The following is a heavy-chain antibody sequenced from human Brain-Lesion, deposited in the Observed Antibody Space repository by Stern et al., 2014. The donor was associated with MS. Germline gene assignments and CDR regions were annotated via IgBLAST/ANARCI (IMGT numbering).Heavy chain of an antibody. J-gene: IGHJ4*02. CDR3: AEGGSYGFVY. CDR1: GNTFTNRY. Sequence: VQLVESGAEVKKTGSSVKVSCQASGNTFTNRYLHWVRQAPGQALEWMGWITHFTGNTNYAQNFQDRVTITMDRSMSTAYMDLSSLRSDDTAIYFCAEGGSYGFVYWGQGTLVTVSS. D-gene: IGHD4-17*01. CDR2: ITHFTGNT. V-gene: IGHV1-45*02.